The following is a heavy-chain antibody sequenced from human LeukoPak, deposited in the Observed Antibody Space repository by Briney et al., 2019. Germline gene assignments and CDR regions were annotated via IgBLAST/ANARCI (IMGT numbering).Heavy chain of an antibody. V-gene: IGHV3-21*01. J-gene: IGHJ4*02. D-gene: IGHD3-10*01. CDR2: ISSGGGAR. CDR3: AKDIILGSRTDGGPGY. CDR1: GFSFSSYS. Sequence: PGGSLRLSCAASGFSFSSYSMNWVRQAPGKGLEWVSSISSGGGARYYADSVKGRFTISRDNSRSTVYLQMNSLRPDDTAVYYCAKDIILGSRTDGGPGYWGQGTLVTVSS.